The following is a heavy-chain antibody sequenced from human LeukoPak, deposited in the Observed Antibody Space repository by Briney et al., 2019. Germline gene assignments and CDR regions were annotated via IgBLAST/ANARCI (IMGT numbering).Heavy chain of an antibody. CDR2: INWSGGST. D-gene: IGHD3-22*01. CDR3: ARALVVITSFDI. J-gene: IGHJ3*02. CDR1: GFTFDDYG. V-gene: IGHV3-20*04. Sequence: GGSLRLSRAASGFTFDDYGMSWVRQAPGKGLEWVSGINWSGGSTGYADSVKGRFTISRDNAKNSLYLQMNSLRAEDTALYYCARALVVITSFDIWGQGTMVTVSS.